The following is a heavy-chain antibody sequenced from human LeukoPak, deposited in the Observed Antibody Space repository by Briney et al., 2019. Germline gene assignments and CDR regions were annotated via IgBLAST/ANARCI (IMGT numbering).Heavy chain of an antibody. Sequence: ASVKVSCKASGYTFTGYYMHWVRQAPGQGLEWMGWINPNSGGTNYAQKFQGRVTMTRDTSISTAYMELSRLRSDDTAVYYCAREYYENLFPAFDIWGKGTMVTVSS. CDR3: AREYYENLFPAFDI. V-gene: IGHV1-2*02. J-gene: IGHJ3*02. CDR1: GYTFTGYY. CDR2: INPNSGGT. D-gene: IGHD3-16*01.